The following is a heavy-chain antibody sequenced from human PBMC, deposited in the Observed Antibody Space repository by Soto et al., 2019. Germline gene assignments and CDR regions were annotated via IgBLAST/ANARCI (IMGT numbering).Heavy chain of an antibody. J-gene: IGHJ4*01. CDR1: GFTFTSSA. CDR3: AAALSGDFSVGWLDSFVN. D-gene: IGHD2-21*01. V-gene: IGHV1-58*01. CDR2: IVVGSGNT. Sequence: GASVKVSCKASGFTFTSSAVQWVRQARGQRLEWIGWIVVGSGNTNYAQKFQERVTITRDMSTSTAYMELSSLRSVDTAESYCAAALSGDFSVGWLDSFVNGGQGTMVPVSS.